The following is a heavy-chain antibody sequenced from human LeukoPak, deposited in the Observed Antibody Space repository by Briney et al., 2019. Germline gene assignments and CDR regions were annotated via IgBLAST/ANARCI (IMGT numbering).Heavy chain of an antibody. CDR2: IRYDGSNK. CDR1: GFTFSSYG. D-gene: IGHD6-13*01. J-gene: IGHJ3*02. Sequence: GGSLRLSCVASGFTFSSYGMHWVRQAPGKGLEWVAFIRYDGSNKYYADSVKGRFTISRDNPKNTVYLQMNSLRAEDTALYYCARRLTSSWYFAFDIWGQGTMVTVSS. CDR3: ARRLTSSWYFAFDI. V-gene: IGHV3-30*02.